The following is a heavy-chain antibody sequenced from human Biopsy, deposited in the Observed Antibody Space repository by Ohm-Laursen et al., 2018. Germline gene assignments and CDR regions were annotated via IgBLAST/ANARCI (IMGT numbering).Heavy chain of an antibody. D-gene: IGHD3-10*01. Sequence: SLRLSCAASGFTFRSYAMAWVRRAPGKGLEWVSTASATGAATYYADSVKGRFIISRDNSKNTLYLQMDILRADDSAIYYCARQFASGRLYFDYWGQGTRVTVSS. CDR2: ASATGAAT. V-gene: IGHV3-23*01. J-gene: IGHJ4*02. CDR3: ARQFASGRLYFDY. CDR1: GFTFRSYA.